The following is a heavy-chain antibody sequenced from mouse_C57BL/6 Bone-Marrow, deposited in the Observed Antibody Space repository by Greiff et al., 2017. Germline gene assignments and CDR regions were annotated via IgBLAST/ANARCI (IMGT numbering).Heavy chain of an antibody. CDR1: GYTFTSYW. Sequence: VQLQQPGAELVMPGASVKLSCKASGYTFTSYWMHWVKQRPGQGLEWIGEIDPSDSNNNSNQKFKGKSTLTVDKSSSTAYMQRSSLTSEDSAVYYCARGSTVAAYWGQGTLVTVSA. CDR3: ARGSTVAAY. J-gene: IGHJ3*01. CDR2: IDPSDSNN. V-gene: IGHV1-69*01. D-gene: IGHD1-1*01.